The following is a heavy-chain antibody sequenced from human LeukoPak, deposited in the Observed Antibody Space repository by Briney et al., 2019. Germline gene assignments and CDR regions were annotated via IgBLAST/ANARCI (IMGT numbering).Heavy chain of an antibody. D-gene: IGHD3-3*01. V-gene: IGHV3-7*01. CDR1: GFTFSSYW. Sequence: GGSLRLSCAASGFTFSSYWMSWVRQAPGKGLEWVANIKQDGSEKYYVDSVKGRFTISRDNAKNSLYLQMNSLRAEDTAVYYCARDLGYYDFWSGYYDYWGQGTLVTVSS. CDR2: IKQDGSEK. J-gene: IGHJ4*02. CDR3: ARDLGYYDFWSGYYDY.